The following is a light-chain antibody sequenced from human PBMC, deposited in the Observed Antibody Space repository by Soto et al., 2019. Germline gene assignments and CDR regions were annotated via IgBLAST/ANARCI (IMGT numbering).Light chain of an antibody. V-gene: IGLV2-11*01. Sequence: QSVLTQPRSVSGSPGQSVTISCTGTSSDVGGYNYVSWYQQHPGKAPKLMIYDVSKRPSGVPDRFSGSKSDNTASLTISELQAEDEADYYCCSYARSSDVFGTGTKVTVL. J-gene: IGLJ1*01. CDR2: DVS. CDR1: SSDVGGYNY. CDR3: CSYARSSDV.